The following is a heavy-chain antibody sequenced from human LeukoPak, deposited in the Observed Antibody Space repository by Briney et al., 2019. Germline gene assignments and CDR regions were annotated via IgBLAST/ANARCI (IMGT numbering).Heavy chain of an antibody. Sequence: PGGSLRLSCAASGFTFSSYCMHWVRQAPGRGLVWVSRINSDGSSTSYADSVKGRFTISRDNAKNTLYLQMNSLRAEDTAVYYCARAPDLTYCGGDCYSGFDYWGQGTLVTVSS. CDR2: INSDGSST. CDR1: GFTFSSYC. D-gene: IGHD2-21*02. V-gene: IGHV3-74*01. CDR3: ARAPDLTYCGGDCYSGFDY. J-gene: IGHJ4*02.